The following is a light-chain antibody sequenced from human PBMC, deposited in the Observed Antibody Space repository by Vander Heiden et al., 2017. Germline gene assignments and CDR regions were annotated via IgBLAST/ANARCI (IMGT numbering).Light chain of an antibody. V-gene: IGKV3-15*01. CDR2: GAS. CDR3: QQYNNWPQT. Sequence: EIVMTQSPATLSVSPGERATLSCRASQSVSSNLAWYQQKPGQAPRLLIYGASTRATGIPATFSGRGSRTEFTLTISSLQSEHFAVYYCQQYNNWPQTFGQGTKLEIK. J-gene: IGKJ2*01. CDR1: QSVSSN.